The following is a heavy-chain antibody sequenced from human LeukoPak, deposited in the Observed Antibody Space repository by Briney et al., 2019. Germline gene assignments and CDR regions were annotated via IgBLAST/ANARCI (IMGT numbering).Heavy chain of an antibody. Sequence: SETLSLTCTVSGGSISTNYWSWIRQPPGKGLEWIGDIYYSGPTNYNYNPSLKSRVTITVDTSKSQFSLNLSSVTAADTAVYFCARSGCTSTSCYLGDYWGQGTLVTVSS. CDR1: GGSISTNY. D-gene: IGHD2-2*01. CDR2: IYYSGPTNY. CDR3: ARSGCTSTSCYLGDY. V-gene: IGHV4-59*08. J-gene: IGHJ4*02.